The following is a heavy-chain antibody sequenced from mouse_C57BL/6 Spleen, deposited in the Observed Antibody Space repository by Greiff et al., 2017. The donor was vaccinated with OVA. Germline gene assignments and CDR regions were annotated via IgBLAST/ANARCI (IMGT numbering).Heavy chain of an antibody. CDR1: GYTFTDYE. J-gene: IGHJ3*01. Sequence: QVQLQQSGAELVRPGASVTLSCKASGYTFTDYEMHWVKQTPVHGLEWIGAIDPETGGTAYNQKFKGKAILTADKSSSTAYMELRSLTSEDSAVYYCTRLGTTVPFAYWGQGTLVTVSA. D-gene: IGHD1-1*01. CDR3: TRLGTTVPFAY. CDR2: IDPETGGT. V-gene: IGHV1-15*01.